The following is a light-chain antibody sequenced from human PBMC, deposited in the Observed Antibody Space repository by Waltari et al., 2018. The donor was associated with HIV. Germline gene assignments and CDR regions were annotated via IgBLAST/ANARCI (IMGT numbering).Light chain of an antibody. CDR3: CSCPRSGIRYV. Sequence: QSALTQPASVSGSPGQSITISSTGTSSNVWSDDLVSWYQQHPGEAPKLIIYEVTKRPSGVSNRFSGSKSGNTASLTISGLQAEDEADYYCCSCPRSGIRYVFGTGTKVTVL. CDR1: SSNVWSDDL. CDR2: EVT. J-gene: IGLJ1*01. V-gene: IGLV2-23*02.